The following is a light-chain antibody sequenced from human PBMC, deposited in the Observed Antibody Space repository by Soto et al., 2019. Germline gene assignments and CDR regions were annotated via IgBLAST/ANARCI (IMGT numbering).Light chain of an antibody. CDR2: DAS. CDR3: QQYGTSPYT. J-gene: IGKJ2*01. Sequence: EIVLTQSPGTLSVSPGERATLSCRASQSVPSSSLAWYQQKLGQPPKLLIYDASSRATGIPDRFSGGGSGTDFTLTISRLEAGDFAVYYCQQYGTSPYTFGQGTKVEIK. CDR1: QSVPSSS. V-gene: IGKV3-20*01.